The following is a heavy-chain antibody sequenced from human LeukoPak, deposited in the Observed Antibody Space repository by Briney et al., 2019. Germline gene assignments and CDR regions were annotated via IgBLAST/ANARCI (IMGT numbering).Heavy chain of an antibody. CDR1: GGSISSGSYY. CDR2: IYTSGST. Sequence: SQTLSLTCTVSGGSISSGSYYWSWIRQPAGKGLEWIGRIYTSGSTNYNPSLKSRVTISVDTSKNQFSLKLSSVTAADTAVYYCARGLLDYYDSSGYYYYSDYWGQGTLVTVSS. J-gene: IGHJ4*02. D-gene: IGHD3-22*01. CDR3: ARGLLDYYDSSGYYYYSDY. V-gene: IGHV4-61*02.